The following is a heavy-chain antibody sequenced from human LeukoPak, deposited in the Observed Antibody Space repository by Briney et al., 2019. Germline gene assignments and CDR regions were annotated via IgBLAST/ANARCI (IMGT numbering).Heavy chain of an antibody. Sequence: GASVKVSCNASGYTFTGYYMHWVRQAPGQGLEWMGWINPNSGGTNYAQKFQGRVTMTRDTSISTAYMELSRLRSDDTAVYYCASDLPKSASGDCCPGYWGQGTLVTVSS. J-gene: IGHJ4*02. CDR3: ASDLPKSASGDCCPGY. D-gene: IGHD2-21*01. V-gene: IGHV1-2*02. CDR1: GYTFTGYY. CDR2: INPNSGGT.